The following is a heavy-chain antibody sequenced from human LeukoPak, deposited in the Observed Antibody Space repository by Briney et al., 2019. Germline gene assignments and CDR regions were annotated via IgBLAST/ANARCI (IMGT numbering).Heavy chain of an antibody. D-gene: IGHD3-22*01. Sequence: SETLSLTCTVTGGSTTRYYWSWIRQSPEKGLEWIGYIYDSGTSSPTTYNPTFKSRVTMSVDTSKNQFSLKLSSVTAADTAVYYCARGRPPYYYDSSGKISDAFDIWGQGTMVTVSS. CDR1: GGSTTRYY. V-gene: IGHV4-59*12. J-gene: IGHJ3*02. CDR2: IYDSGTSSPT. CDR3: ARGRPPYYYDSSGKISDAFDI.